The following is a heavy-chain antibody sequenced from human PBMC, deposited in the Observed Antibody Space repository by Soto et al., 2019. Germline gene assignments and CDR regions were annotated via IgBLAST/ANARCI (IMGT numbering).Heavy chain of an antibody. D-gene: IGHD4-17*01. CDR2: IKSKVDGGTT. J-gene: IGHJ4*02. CDR3: VRAAYGSHPTWVSDY. V-gene: IGHV3-15*07. CDR1: GVTLTNVW. Sequence: GGSLRLSCAVSGVTLTNVWMNWVRQAPGKGPEWVGRIKSKVDGGTTDYAAPVKGRFTISRDNAKSSLYLQMNSLRAEDTAVYYCVRAAYGSHPTWVSDYWGQGVLVTVSS.